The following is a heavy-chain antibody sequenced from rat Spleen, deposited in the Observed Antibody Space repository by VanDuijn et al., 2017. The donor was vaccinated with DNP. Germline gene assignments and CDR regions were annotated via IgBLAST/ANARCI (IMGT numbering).Heavy chain of an antibody. V-gene: IGHV2-15*01. J-gene: IGHJ2*01. CDR2: IWGSGST. Sequence: QVQLKESGPGLVQPSRTLSLTCTVSGFSLTNYGVSWVRQPPGKGLEWIAAIWGSGSTYYNSALKSRLSISRDTSKSQVFLKMNSLQTEDTAIYFCTRYYSSPFDYWGQGVMVTVSS. CDR3: TRYYSSPFDY. D-gene: IGHD1-2*01. CDR1: GFSLTNYG.